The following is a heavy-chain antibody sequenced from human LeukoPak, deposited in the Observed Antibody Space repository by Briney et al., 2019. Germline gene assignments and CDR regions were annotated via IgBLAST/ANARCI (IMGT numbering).Heavy chain of an antibody. Sequence: GASVKVSCKPSGYTFTGYYIQWVRQAPGQGLEWMGWINPNSGGTNYEQKFQGRVTMSRDTSLSTAYMELSRLRSDDTAVYYCARGVVAATFYYYMDVWGKGTTVIVSS. V-gene: IGHV1-2*02. CDR2: INPNSGGT. J-gene: IGHJ6*03. CDR3: ARGVVAATFYYYMDV. CDR1: GYTFTGYY. D-gene: IGHD2-15*01.